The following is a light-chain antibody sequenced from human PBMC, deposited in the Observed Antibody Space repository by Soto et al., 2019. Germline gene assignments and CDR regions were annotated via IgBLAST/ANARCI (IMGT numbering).Light chain of an antibody. Sequence: EIVMTQSPATLSVSPGEGATLSCRASQSVGNKLAWYQQKPGQPPSLLIYDTSTRAAAVPARFSGSGSGTAFTLTITGLQSEDFAVYYCQQYYSCPLFGPGTKVEI. CDR2: DTS. CDR1: QSVGNK. J-gene: IGKJ3*01. V-gene: IGKV3-15*01. CDR3: QQYYSCPL.